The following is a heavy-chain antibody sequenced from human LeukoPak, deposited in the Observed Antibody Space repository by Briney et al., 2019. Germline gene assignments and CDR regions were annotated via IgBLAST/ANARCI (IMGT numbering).Heavy chain of an antibody. J-gene: IGHJ3*02. D-gene: IGHD3-22*01. CDR1: GGTFSSYA. CDR3: ARDRGRIYYDSSGYYIDAFDI. CDR2: IIPIFGTA. V-gene: IGHV1-69*13. Sequence: PVEVSCKASGGTFSSYAISWVRQAPGQGLEWMGGIIPIFGTANYAQKFQGRVTITADESTSTAYMELSSLRSEDTAVYYCARDRGRIYYDSSGYYIDAFDIWGQGTMVTVSS.